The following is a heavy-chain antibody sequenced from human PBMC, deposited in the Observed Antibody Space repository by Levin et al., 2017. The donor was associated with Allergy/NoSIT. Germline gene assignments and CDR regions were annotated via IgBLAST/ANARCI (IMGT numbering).Heavy chain of an antibody. CDR2: IKSKIVGGTI. Sequence: PSETLSLTCAASGFAFSNAWMTWVRQTPGKGLEWVGRIKSKIVGGTIDYATPVKGRFTISRDDSKNTLYLQMNSLKTEDTAVYYCTTSPGWYFDYWGQGTLVTVSS. J-gene: IGHJ4*02. V-gene: IGHV3-15*01. CDR3: TTSPGWYFDY. CDR1: GFAFSNAW. D-gene: IGHD5-24*01.